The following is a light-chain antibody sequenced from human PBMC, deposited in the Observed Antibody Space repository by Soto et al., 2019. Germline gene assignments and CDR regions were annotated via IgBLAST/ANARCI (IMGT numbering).Light chain of an antibody. CDR1: SSNIGAGYD. J-gene: IGLJ1*01. V-gene: IGLV1-40*01. Sequence: QLVLTQPPSVSGAPGQRVTISCTGSSSNIGAGYDVHWYQQLPGTAPKLLIYVNSNRPSGVPDRFSGSKSGTSASLAITGLQAEDEADYYCQSYDSSLRGVFGTGTKVTVL. CDR2: VNS. CDR3: QSYDSSLRGV.